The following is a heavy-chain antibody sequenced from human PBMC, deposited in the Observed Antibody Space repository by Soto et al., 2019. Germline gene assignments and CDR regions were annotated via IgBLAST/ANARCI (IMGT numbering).Heavy chain of an antibody. V-gene: IGHV4-59*12. J-gene: IGHJ5*02. CDR2: IYYSGST. D-gene: IGHD6-13*01. CDR3: AREAAPLYRSSWSWFDP. CDR1: GGTISNYY. Sequence: SEPRSLTGSVSGGTISNYYWSGILQPTGKGLDCIGYIYYSGSTNYNPSLKSRVTISVDTSKNQLYLKLSSVPAEDRVVYYCAREAAPLYRSSWSWFDPWGKRTVVTVSS.